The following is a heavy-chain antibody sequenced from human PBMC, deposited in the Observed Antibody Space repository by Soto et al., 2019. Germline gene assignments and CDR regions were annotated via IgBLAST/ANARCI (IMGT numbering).Heavy chain of an antibody. Sequence: SETLSLTWSISGDSVYRNSAAWNWIRQSPSRGLEWLGRTYYRSKWYNDYAVSVKSRITINPDTSKNQFSLQLNSVTPEDTAVYYCARAGTLHYYYGMDVWGQGTTVTVSS. V-gene: IGHV6-1*01. CDR2: TYYRSKWYN. CDR3: ARAGTLHYYYGMDV. D-gene: IGHD6-13*01. J-gene: IGHJ6*02. CDR1: GDSVYRNSAA.